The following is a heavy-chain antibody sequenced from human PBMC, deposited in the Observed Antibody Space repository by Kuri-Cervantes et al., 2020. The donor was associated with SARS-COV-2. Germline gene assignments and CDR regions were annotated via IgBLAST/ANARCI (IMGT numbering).Heavy chain of an antibody. Sequence: GESLKTSCAASGFTFSSYAMSWVRQAPGKGLEWVSASSGSGGSTYYADSVKGRFTISRDNSKNTLYLQMNSLRAEDTAVYYCAKDLGRPNWFDPWGQGTLVTVSS. CDR1: GFTFSSYA. J-gene: IGHJ5*02. CDR2: SSGSGGST. V-gene: IGHV3-23*01. CDR3: AKDLGRPNWFDP.